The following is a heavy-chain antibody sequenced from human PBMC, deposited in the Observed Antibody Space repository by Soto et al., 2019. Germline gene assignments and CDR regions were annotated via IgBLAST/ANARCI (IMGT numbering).Heavy chain of an antibody. J-gene: IGHJ6*02. D-gene: IGHD6-19*01. V-gene: IGHV3-33*01. CDR1: GFTFSSYG. CDR3: ARAQWLVRPGEYYYGMDV. CDR2: IWYDGSNK. Sequence: GGSLRLSCAASGFTFSSYGMHWVRQAPGKGLEWVAVIWYDGSNKYYADSVKGRFTISRDNSKNTLYLQMNSLRAEDTAVYYCARAQWLVRPGEYYYGMDVWGQGTTVTVS.